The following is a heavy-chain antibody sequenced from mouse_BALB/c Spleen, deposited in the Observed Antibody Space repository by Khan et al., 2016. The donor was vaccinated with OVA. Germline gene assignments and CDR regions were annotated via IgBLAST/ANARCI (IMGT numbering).Heavy chain of an antibody. CDR3: ARAKGWDNAMDY. J-gene: IGHJ4*01. CDR2: IWAGGTT. D-gene: IGHD4-1*01. V-gene: IGHV2-9*02. Sequence: VELVESGPGLVAPSQSLSITCTVSGFSLTSYGVHWVRQPPGKGLEWLGVIWAGGTTNYNSALMSRLSISKDNSKSQVFLKMNSLQTDDTAMYYCARAKGWDNAMDYWGQGTSVTVSS. CDR1: GFSLTSYG.